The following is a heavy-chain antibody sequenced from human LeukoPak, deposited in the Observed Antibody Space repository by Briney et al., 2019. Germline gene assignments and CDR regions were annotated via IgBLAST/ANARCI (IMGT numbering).Heavy chain of an antibody. V-gene: IGHV3-23*01. J-gene: IGHJ6*02. Sequence: GGSLRLSCAASGFTFSSYAVSWVRQAPGKGLEWVSASSDSGVSTYYADSVKGRFTISRDNSKNTLYLQMNSLRAGDTAVYYCAKSGDGRGYSTYYYYAMDVWGQGTTVTVSS. CDR3: AKSGDGRGYSTYYYYAMDV. D-gene: IGHD3-22*01. CDR2: SSDSGVST. CDR1: GFTFSSYA.